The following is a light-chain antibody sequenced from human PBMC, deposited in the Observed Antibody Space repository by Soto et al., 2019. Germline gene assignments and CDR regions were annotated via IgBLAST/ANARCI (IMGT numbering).Light chain of an antibody. CDR2: AAS. CDR3: QLSDSSLT. J-gene: IGKJ5*01. CDR1: QGIRND. V-gene: IGKV1-39*01. Sequence: DIQLTQSPSFLSASLGDRVTITCRASQGIRNDLGWYQQKPGKAPRLLIYAASSVQGGVPSRFSGSGSGTDFTLTISSLQPEDFATYYCQLSDSSLTFGQGTRLEIK.